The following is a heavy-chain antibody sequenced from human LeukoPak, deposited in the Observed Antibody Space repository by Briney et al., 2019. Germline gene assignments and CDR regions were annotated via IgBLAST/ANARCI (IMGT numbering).Heavy chain of an antibody. J-gene: IGHJ4*02. D-gene: IGHD6-19*01. CDR2: ISYDGSNK. CDR1: GFTFSSYA. V-gene: IGHV3-30-3*01. CDR3: ARAYSSGWTYYFDY. Sequence: GSLRLSCAASGFTFSSYAMHWVRQAPGKGLEWVAVISYDGSNKYYADSVKGRFTISRDNSKNTLYLQMNSLRAEDTAVYYCARAYSSGWTYYFDYWGQGTLVTVSS.